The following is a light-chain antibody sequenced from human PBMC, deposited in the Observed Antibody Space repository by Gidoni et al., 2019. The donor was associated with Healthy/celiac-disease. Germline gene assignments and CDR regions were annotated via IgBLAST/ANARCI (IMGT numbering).Light chain of an antibody. CDR3: QQYGSSPSYT. J-gene: IGKJ2*01. CDR1: QSVSSSY. V-gene: IGKV3-20*01. Sequence: EIVLTQSPGTLSLSPGERATLSCRASQSVSSSYLAWYQKKPGQAPRLLIYGASSRATGIPDRFSGSGSGTDFTLTISRLEPEDFAVYYCQQYGSSPSYTFGQGTKLE. CDR2: GAS.